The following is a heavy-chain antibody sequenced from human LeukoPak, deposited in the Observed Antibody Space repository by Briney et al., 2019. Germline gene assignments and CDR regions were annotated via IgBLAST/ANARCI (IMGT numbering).Heavy chain of an antibody. J-gene: IGHJ5*02. D-gene: IGHD3-10*01. Sequence: GASVKVSCKASGYTFTSYYMHWVRQAPGQGLEWMGWINPNSGGTNYAQKFQGRVTMTRDTSISTAYMELSRLRSDDTAVYYCARDLGDYYGSGSYLGWFDPWGQGTLVTVSS. CDR2: INPNSGGT. V-gene: IGHV1-2*02. CDR3: ARDLGDYYGSGSYLGWFDP. CDR1: GYTFTSYY.